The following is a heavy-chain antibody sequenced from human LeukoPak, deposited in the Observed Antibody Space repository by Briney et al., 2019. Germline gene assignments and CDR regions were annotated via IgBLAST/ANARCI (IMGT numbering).Heavy chain of an antibody. CDR1: GFTSSSYA. Sequence: GGSLRLSCAASGFTSSSYAMSWVRQAPGKGLEWVSAISDSGANTYYAVSVRGRFTISRDNLNSLRAEDTAIYYCAKDAGRIDVDDFDYWGQGTLVTVSS. V-gene: IGHV3-23*01. J-gene: IGHJ4*02. D-gene: IGHD3-16*01. CDR3: AKDAGRIDVDDFDY. CDR2: ISDSGANT.